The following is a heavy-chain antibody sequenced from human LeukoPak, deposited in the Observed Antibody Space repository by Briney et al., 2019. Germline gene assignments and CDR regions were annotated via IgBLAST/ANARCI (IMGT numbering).Heavy chain of an antibody. D-gene: IGHD2-2*01. J-gene: IGHJ1*01. V-gene: IGHV4-34*01. Sequence: PSETLSLTCAVYGGSFSGYYWSWIRQPPGKGLEWIGEINHSGSTNYNPSLKSRVTISVDTSKNQFSLKLSSVTAADTAVYYCARLVVVVPAAKYFQHWGQGTLVTVSS. CDR3: ARLVVVVPAAKYFQH. CDR2: INHSGST. CDR1: GGSFSGYY.